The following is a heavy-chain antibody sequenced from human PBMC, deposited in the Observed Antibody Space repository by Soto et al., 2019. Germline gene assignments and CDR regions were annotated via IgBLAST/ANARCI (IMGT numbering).Heavy chain of an antibody. CDR2: IKSKTRGGST. D-gene: IGHD2-2*01. J-gene: IGHJ5*02. CDR3: TTDDDIVVVPAAMRWFDP. Sequence: GGSLRLSCAASGFTFSNAWMSWVRQAPGKGLEWVGRIKSKTRGGSTDYAAPVKGRLTISREDSKNTLYLQMNSLKTEDTGVYYCTTDDDIVVVPAAMRWFDPWGQGTLVTVSS. V-gene: IGHV3-15*01. CDR1: GFTFSNAW.